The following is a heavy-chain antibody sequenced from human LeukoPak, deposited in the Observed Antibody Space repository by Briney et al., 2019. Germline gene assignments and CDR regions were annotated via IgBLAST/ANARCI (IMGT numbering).Heavy chain of an antibody. CDR3: AGVWGHDYGLDY. CDR1: GYTFTGYY. CDR2: INPYSGGT. Sequence: ASVKVSCKASGYTFTGYYMHWVRQAPGQGLEWMGRINPYSGGTNYEQKSQGRVTIIRDTYINTAYKEQSRLRTADKAVYYCAGVWGHDYGLDYWGQGTLVPLSS. D-gene: IGHD4-17*01. J-gene: IGHJ4*02. V-gene: IGHV1-2*06.